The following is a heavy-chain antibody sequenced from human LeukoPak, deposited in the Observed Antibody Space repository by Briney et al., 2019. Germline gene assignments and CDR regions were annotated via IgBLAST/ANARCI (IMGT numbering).Heavy chain of an antibody. D-gene: IGHD5-12*01. CDR1: GFTFSSYG. Sequence: PGGSLRLSCAASGFTFSSYGMSWVRQAPGKGLEWVSAISGSGGSTYHADSVKGRFTISRDNSKNTLYLQMNSLRAEDTAVYYCAKLKGWTPATTFDYWGQGTLVTVSS. J-gene: IGHJ4*02. V-gene: IGHV3-23*01. CDR3: AKLKGWTPATTFDY. CDR2: ISGSGGST.